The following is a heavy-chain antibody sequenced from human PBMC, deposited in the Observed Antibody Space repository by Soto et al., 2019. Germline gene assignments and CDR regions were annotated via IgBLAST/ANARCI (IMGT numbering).Heavy chain of an antibody. V-gene: IGHV4-30-2*02. Sequence: SETLSLTCAVSGGSISSGGYSWSWIRQPPGKGLEWIGYIYHSGSTYYNPSLKSRVTISVDRSKNQFSLKLSSVTAADTAVYYCARGGYSYGFTGFFDYWGQGTLVTVSS. CDR3: ARGGYSYGFTGFFDY. J-gene: IGHJ4*02. CDR2: IYHSGST. CDR1: GGSISSGGYS. D-gene: IGHD5-18*01.